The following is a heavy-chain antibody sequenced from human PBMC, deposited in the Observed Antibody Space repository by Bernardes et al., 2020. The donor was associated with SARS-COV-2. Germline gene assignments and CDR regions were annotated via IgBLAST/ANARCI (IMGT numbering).Heavy chain of an antibody. Sequence: GGSLRLSCIASGFTFGDYALSWVRQAPGKGLEWVGFIRSQRYGGTTEYAASVQGRFTISRDDSKSIAYLQMTSLKTDDTAVYFCARDLIVAAPAAVSHYFYYGMDVWGQGTTVTVSS. CDR3: ARDLIVAAPAAVSHYFYYGMDV. D-gene: IGHD2-2*01. V-gene: IGHV3-49*04. J-gene: IGHJ6*02. CDR1: GFTFGDYA. CDR2: IRSQRYGGTT.